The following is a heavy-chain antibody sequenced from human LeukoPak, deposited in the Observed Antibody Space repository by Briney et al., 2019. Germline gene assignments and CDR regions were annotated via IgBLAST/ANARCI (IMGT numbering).Heavy chain of an antibody. Sequence: PSETLSLTCTVSVGSIRGYYWSWIRQPPRKGLEWIGYMYYSGSFNYNPSLKSRVTISGDTSKNHLSLNLIYVIAADTAVYYCARAPFTGDAFDIWGQGTMVTVSS. V-gene: IGHV4-59*13. CDR1: VGSIRGYY. CDR2: MYYSGSF. CDR3: ARAPFTGDAFDI. J-gene: IGHJ3*02. D-gene: IGHD2/OR15-2a*01.